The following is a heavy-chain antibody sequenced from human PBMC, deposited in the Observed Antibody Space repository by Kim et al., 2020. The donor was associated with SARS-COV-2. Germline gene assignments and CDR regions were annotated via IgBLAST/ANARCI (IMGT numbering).Heavy chain of an antibody. V-gene: IGHV1-69*13. J-gene: IGHJ6*02. CDR3: ARTRNYVDTAMVYYYYGMDV. CDR1: GGTFSSYA. Sequence: SVKVSCKASGGTFSSYAISWVRQAPGQGLEWMGGIIPIFGTANYAQKFQGRVTITADESTSTAYMELSSLRSEDTAVYYGARTRNYVDTAMVYYYYGMDVWGQGTTVTVSS. D-gene: IGHD5-18*01. CDR2: IIPIFGTA.